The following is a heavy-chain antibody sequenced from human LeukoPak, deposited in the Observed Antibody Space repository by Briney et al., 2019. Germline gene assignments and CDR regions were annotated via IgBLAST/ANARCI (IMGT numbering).Heavy chain of an antibody. J-gene: IGHJ4*02. Sequence: ASVKVSCKASGYAFTGYYMHWVRQAPGQGLEWMGWINPNSGGTNYVQKFQGRVTMTRDTSISTAYMELSRLRSDDTAVYYCASPTYGSGSYAYWGQGTLVTVSS. V-gene: IGHV1-2*02. CDR1: GYAFTGYY. D-gene: IGHD3-10*01. CDR2: INPNSGGT. CDR3: ASPTYGSGSYAY.